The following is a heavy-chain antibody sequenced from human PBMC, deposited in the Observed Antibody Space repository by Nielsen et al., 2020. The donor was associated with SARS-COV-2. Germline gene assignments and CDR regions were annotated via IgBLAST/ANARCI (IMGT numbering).Heavy chain of an antibody. CDR2: INPNSGGT. J-gene: IGHJ4*02. V-gene: IGHV1-2*06. CDR3: ARDSSAVAGTTDY. Sequence: ASVKVSCKASGYTFTGYYMHWVRQAPGQGLEWMGRINPNSGGTNYAQKFQGRVTMTRDTSISTAYMELSRLRSDDTAVYYCARDSSAVAGTTDYWGQGTLVTVSS. D-gene: IGHD6-19*01. CDR1: GYTFTGYY.